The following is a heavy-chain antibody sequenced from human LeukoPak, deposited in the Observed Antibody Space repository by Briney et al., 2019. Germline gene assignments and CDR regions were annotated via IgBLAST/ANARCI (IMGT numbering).Heavy chain of an antibody. V-gene: IGHV3-21*06. D-gene: IGHD1-26*01. CDR3: ARSGVGTTTPLSY. J-gene: IGHJ4*02. Sequence: GGSLRLSCAASGFTFTSYTMNWVRQAPGKGLEWVSLISSGSRFIYYADSVKGRFTISRDNAKNILYLQMNSLRVEDTAIYFCARSGVGTTTPLSYWGQGALVTVSS. CDR2: ISSGSRFI. CDR1: GFTFTSYT.